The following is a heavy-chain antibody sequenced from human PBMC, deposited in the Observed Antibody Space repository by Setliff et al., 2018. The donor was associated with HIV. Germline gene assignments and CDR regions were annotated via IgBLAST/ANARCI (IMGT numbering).Heavy chain of an antibody. CDR2: IGGHGSII. J-gene: IGHJ4*02. V-gene: IGHV3-48*01. D-gene: IGHD2-15*01. CDR1: GLIFSSYD. CDR3: AREPCSGGSCYSGYFDY. Sequence: GGSLRLSCAASGLIFSSYDMNWVRQAPGKGLEWISFIGGHGSIIHYADTGKGRFTISRDNSKNMLYLQMNNLRADDTAVYYCAREPCSGGSCYSGYFDYWGQGTLVTGSA.